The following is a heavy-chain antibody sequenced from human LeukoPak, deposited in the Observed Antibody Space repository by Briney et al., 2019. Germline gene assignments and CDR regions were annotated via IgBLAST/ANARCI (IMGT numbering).Heavy chain of an antibody. J-gene: IGHJ4*02. CDR1: GFTFSSYS. Sequence: GGSLRLSCAASGFTFSSYSMNWVRQAPGKGLEWVSYISSSSSTIYYADSVKGRFTISRDNAKNSLYLQMNSLRAEDTAVYYCANRIAVAGTVYWGQGTLVTVSS. CDR2: ISSSSSTI. D-gene: IGHD6-19*01. CDR3: ANRIAVAGTVY. V-gene: IGHV3-48*01.